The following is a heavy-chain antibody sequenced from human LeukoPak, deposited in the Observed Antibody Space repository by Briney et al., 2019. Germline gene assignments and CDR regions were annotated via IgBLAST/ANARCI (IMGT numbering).Heavy chain of an antibody. D-gene: IGHD3-10*01. V-gene: IGHV1-18*01. CDR3: ARRFYGSGTYYHFDY. Sequence: ASVKVSCKASGYTFTSYGISWVRQAPGQGLEWMGWISAYNGNTNYAQKLQGRATLTTDTSTSTAYMELRSLRSDDTAVYYCARRFYGSGTYYHFDYWGQGTLVTVSS. CDR2: ISAYNGNT. J-gene: IGHJ4*02. CDR1: GYTFTSYG.